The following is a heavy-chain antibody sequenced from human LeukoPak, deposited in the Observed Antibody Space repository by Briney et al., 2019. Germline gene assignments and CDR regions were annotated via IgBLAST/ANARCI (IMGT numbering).Heavy chain of an antibody. V-gene: IGHV3-23*01. Sequence: GGSLRLSCAASGFTFDDYGMSWVRQAPGKGLEWVSAISGSGGSTYYADSVKGRFTISRDNSKNTLYLQMNSLRAEDTAVYYCAKDPISTSSAYWGQGTLVTVSS. CDR3: AKDPISTSSAY. CDR1: GFTFDDYG. D-gene: IGHD2-2*01. J-gene: IGHJ4*02. CDR2: ISGSGGST.